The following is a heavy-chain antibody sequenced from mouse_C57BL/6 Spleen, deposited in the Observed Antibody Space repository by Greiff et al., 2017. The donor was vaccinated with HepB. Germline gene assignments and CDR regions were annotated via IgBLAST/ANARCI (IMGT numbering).Heavy chain of an antibody. J-gene: IGHJ2*01. V-gene: IGHV1-53*01. CDR1: GYTFTSYW. D-gene: IGHD1-1*01. Sequence: QVHVKQPGTELVKPGASVKLSCKASGYTFTSYWMHWVKQRPGQGLEWIGNINPSNGGTNYNEKFKSKATLTVDKSSSTAYMQLSSLTSEDSAVYYCARKAYYYGSRGYFDYWGQGTTLTVSS. CDR2: INPSNGGT. CDR3: ARKAYYYGSRGYFDY.